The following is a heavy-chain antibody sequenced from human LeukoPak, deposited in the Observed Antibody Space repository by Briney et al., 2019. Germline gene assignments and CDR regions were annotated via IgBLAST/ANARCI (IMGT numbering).Heavy chain of an antibody. J-gene: IGHJ6*02. Sequence: GGSLRLSCAASGFTFNNAWMSWVRQAPGKGLEWVGRVKSKTDGGTIDYGAPVKGKFTISRHDSKNTMSLQMNSLKTEDTGVYYCIADLFNHYYGMDVWGQGTTVTVSS. CDR2: VKSKTDGGTI. CDR1: GFTFNNAW. V-gene: IGHV3-15*01. CDR3: IADLFNHYYGMDV.